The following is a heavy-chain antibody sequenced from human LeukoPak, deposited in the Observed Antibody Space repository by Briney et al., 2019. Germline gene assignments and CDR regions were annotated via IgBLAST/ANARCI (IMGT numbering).Heavy chain of an antibody. D-gene: IGHD4-17*01. CDR1: GASISSSDYY. CDR3: ARDLVTVTKGFDI. J-gene: IGHJ3*02. CDR2: ISYIGST. V-gene: IGHV4-61*08. Sequence: SETLSLTCTVSGASISSSDYYWGWIRQPPGKGLEWIGYISYIGSTNYSPSLKSRVTISIDTSKNQFSLKLTSVTAADTAVYYCARDLVTVTKGFDIWGQGTMVSVSS.